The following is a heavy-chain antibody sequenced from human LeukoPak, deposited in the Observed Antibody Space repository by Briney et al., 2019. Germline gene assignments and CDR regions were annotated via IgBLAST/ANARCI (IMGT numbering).Heavy chain of an antibody. CDR3: ARGSFYSGWYVDY. V-gene: IGHV4-59*01. Sequence: SETLSLTCTVSGVSILSYYWSWIRQPPGKGLEWIGYIYYSGSTNYNPSLKSRVTISVDTSKNQFSLKLSSVTAADTAVYYCARGSFYSGWYVDYWGQGTLVTVSS. CDR2: IYYSGST. D-gene: IGHD6-19*01. CDR1: GVSILSYY. J-gene: IGHJ4*02.